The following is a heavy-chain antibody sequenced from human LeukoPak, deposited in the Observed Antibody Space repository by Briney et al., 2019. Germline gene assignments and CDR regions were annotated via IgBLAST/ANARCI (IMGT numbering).Heavy chain of an antibody. CDR3: AREGAVAGNFDY. CDR2: INSDGSST. Sequence: GGSLRLSCAASGFTFSSYWMHWVRQAPGKGLVWVSRINSDGSSTSYADSAKGRFTISRDNAKNTLYLQMNSLRAEDTAVYYCAREGAVAGNFDYWGQGTLVTASS. V-gene: IGHV3-74*01. D-gene: IGHD6-19*01. J-gene: IGHJ4*02. CDR1: GFTFSSYW.